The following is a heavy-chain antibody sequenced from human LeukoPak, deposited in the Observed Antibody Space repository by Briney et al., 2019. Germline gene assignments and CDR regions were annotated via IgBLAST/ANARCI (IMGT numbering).Heavy chain of an antibody. D-gene: IGHD2-2*01. V-gene: IGHV3-74*01. CDR3: ARGSIVVVPAAIDY. CDR1: GFTFSSYW. CDR2: INSDGSST. Sequence: PGGSLRLSCAASGFTFSSYWMHWVRQAPGKGLVWVSRINSDGSSTSYADSVKGRFTISRDNAKNTLYLQMSSLRAEDTAVYYCARGSIVVVPAAIDYWGQGTLVTVSS. J-gene: IGHJ4*02.